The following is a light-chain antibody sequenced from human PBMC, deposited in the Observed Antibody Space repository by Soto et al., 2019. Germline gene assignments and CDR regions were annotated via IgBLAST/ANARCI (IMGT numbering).Light chain of an antibody. CDR1: QSVSSN. V-gene: IGKV3-15*01. CDR3: QHLNNYPLS. J-gene: IGKJ4*01. Sequence: EIVMTQSPATLSVSPGERATLSCRASQSVSSNLAWYQQKPGQAPRLLIYGASTRATGIPARFSGSGSGTEFTLTISSLQSEDFATYYCQHLNNYPLSFGGGTKVDNK. CDR2: GAS.